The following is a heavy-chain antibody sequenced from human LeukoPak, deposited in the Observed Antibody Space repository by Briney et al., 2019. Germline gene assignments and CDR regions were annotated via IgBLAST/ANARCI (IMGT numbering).Heavy chain of an antibody. CDR2: INSDGSST. D-gene: IGHD2-21*01. CDR3: GRRGSFCGRRWGGGFDY. CDR1: GFTFSSYW. V-gene: IGHV3-74*01. J-gene: IGHJ4*02. Sequence: AGGSLRLSCAASGFTFSSYWMHWVRQAPGKGLVWVSRINSDGSSTSYADSVKGRFTISRDNAKNTLYLQMNSLRAEDTAVYYCGRRGSFCGRRWGGGFDYWGQGTLVTVSS.